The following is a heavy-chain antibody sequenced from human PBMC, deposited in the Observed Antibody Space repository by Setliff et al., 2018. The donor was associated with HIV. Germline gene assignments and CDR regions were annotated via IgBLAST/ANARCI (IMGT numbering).Heavy chain of an antibody. CDR2: INHSGST. J-gene: IGHJ4*02. Sequence: SETLSLTCAVYGGSFSGYYWSWIRQPPGKGLEWIGEINHSGSTNYNPSLKSRVTISVDTSKNQFSLKLSSVTAADTAVYYCASSNYRFVYFDYWGQGTLVTVSS. CDR3: ASSNYRFVYFDY. V-gene: IGHV4-34*01. D-gene: IGHD1-7*01. CDR1: GGSFSGYY.